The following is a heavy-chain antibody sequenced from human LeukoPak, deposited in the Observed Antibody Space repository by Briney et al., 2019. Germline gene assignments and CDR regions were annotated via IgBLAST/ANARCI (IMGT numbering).Heavy chain of an antibody. CDR2: ISWNSGSI. CDR3: ARDSDYGDYVDY. CDR1: GFTFDDYA. J-gene: IGHJ4*02. Sequence: PGGSLRLSCAASGFTFDDYAMHWVRQAPGKGLEWVSGISWNSGSIGYADSVKGRFTISRDNAKNSLYLQMNSLRAEDTAVYYCARDSDYGDYVDYWGQGTLVTVSS. V-gene: IGHV3-9*01. D-gene: IGHD4-17*01.